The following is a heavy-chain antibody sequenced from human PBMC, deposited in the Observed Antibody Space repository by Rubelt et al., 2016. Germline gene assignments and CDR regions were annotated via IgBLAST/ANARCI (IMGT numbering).Heavy chain of an antibody. J-gene: IGHJ4*02. Sequence: QVQLVQSGAEVKKPGASVKVSCKASGYTFTSYYMHWVRQAPGQGLEWMGIINPSGGSTTYAQKFQGRVTMTRERSTGTVYMDLSSLRCEDTAVYYCARVGFYYDSGSYVDWGQGTLVTVSS. CDR2: INPSGGST. V-gene: IGHV1-46*01. CDR3: ARVGFYYDSGSYVD. CDR1: GYTFTSYY. D-gene: IGHD3-10*01.